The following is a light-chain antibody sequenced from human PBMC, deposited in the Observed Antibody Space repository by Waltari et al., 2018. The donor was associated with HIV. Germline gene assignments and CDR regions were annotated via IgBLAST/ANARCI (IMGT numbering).Light chain of an antibody. J-gene: IGLJ1*01. Sequence: SVLTQPASVSGPPGQSSTISCSGTRSAVGAYNLVDWYRQNPGKAPQVIIFQDTKRPSGISDRFSGSKSGKTASLTISGLRLEDQGNYYCCSYAGRNTYVFGSGTEVSVL. V-gene: IGLV2-23*01. CDR3: CSYAGRNTYV. CDR2: QDT. CDR1: RSAVGAYNL.